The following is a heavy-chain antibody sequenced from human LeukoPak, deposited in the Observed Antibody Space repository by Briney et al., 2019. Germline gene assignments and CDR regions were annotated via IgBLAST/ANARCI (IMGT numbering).Heavy chain of an antibody. D-gene: IGHD6-19*01. V-gene: IGHV3-11*04. J-gene: IGHJ4*02. CDR2: ISSSGSTI. CDR1: GFTFSDYY. CDR3: ARDGVVYSSGWSSVPFDY. Sequence: PGGSLRLSCAASGFTFSDYYMSWIRQAPGKGLEWVSYISSSGSTIYYADSVKGRFTISRDNAKNSLYLQMNSLRAEDTAVYYCARDGVVYSSGWSSVPFDYWGQGTLVTISS.